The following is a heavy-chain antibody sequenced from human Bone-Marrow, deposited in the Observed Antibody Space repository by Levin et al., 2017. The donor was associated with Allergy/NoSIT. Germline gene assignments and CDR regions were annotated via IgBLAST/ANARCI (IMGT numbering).Heavy chain of an antibody. CDR3: ARDDGSGGPFDY. CDR2: ISSGGET. V-gene: IGHV3-66*02. Sequence: SCAVSGFTVSNNYMNWIRQAPGKGLEWVSTISSGGETFYADSVKGRFTISRGNSRNTLYLQMNSLRPEDTALYYCARDDGSGGPFDYWGRGTLVTVSS. D-gene: IGHD3-10*01. CDR1: GFTVSNNY. J-gene: IGHJ4*02.